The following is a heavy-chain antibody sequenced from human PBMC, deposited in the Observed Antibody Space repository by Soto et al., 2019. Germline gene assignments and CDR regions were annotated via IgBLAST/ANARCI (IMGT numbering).Heavy chain of an antibody. D-gene: IGHD5-18*01. J-gene: IGHJ3*02. CDR2: INDAGTIT. Sequence: EVQLVESGGGLVQPGGSLRLSCAASGFTFSRYWMHWVRXXPXXXXXWVLHINDAGTITTYADSVKGRFTISRDNAEXXXYLEMNXXXXXXXXXXXCLPSGLRYGNDAFDIWGQGTMVTVSS. V-gene: IGHV3-74*03. CDR1: GFTFSRYW. CDR3: LPSGLRYGNDAFDI.